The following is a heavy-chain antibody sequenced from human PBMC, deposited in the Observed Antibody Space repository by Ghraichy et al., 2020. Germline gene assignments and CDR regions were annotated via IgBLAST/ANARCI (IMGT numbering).Heavy chain of an antibody. CDR1: GFSLSSNGMG. D-gene: IGHD3-10*01. CDR3: AHRPKYGLFDY. J-gene: IGHJ4*02. CDR2: IYWDDDE. Sequence: SGPTLVKPTQTLTLTCTFSGFSLSSNGMGVGWIRQPPGKALEWLALIYWDDDERYSPSLKSRLTITKDTSKNQVVITVTNMDPVDTATYYCAHRPKYGLFDYWGQGILVTVSS. V-gene: IGHV2-5*02.